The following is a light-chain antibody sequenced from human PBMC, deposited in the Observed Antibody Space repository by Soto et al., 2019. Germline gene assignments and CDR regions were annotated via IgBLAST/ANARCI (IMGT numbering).Light chain of an antibody. CDR3: SSYTTTSTLV. V-gene: IGLV2-14*01. CDR1: NRDVGSYNL. CDR2: EVR. J-gene: IGLJ3*02. Sequence: QSVLTRPASVSGSPGQSITIACTGTNRDVGSYNLVSWYQQRPGEAPKLIISEVRNRPSGISYRFTGSKSGNTASLTISGLQAEDEADYYCSSYTTTSTLVFGGGTKVTVL.